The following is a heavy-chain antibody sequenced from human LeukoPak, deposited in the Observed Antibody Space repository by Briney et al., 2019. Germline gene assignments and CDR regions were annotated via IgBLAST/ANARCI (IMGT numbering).Heavy chain of an antibody. CDR2: ISSSSNYI. CDR3: ARDRDPIIAVAGTLDY. Sequence: GGSLRLSCAASGFTFSSYSMNWVRQAPGKGLEWVSSISSSSNYIYYADSVKGRFTISRDNSKNTLYLQMNSLRAEDTAVYYCARDRDPIIAVAGTLDYWGQGTLVTVSS. J-gene: IGHJ4*02. CDR1: GFTFSSYS. V-gene: IGHV3-21*01. D-gene: IGHD6-19*01.